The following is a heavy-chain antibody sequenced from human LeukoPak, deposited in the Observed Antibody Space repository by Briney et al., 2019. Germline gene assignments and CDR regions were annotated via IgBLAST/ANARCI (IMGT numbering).Heavy chain of an antibody. CDR3: AQTLVGATTNLDY. J-gene: IGHJ4*02. V-gene: IGHV1-69*13. D-gene: IGHD1-26*01. Sequence: SVKVSCKASGGTFSSYAISWVRQAPGQGLEWMGGIIPIFGTANYAQKFQGRVTITADESTSTAYVELSSLRSEDTAVYYCAQTLVGATTNLDYWGQGTLVTVSS. CDR1: GGTFSSYA. CDR2: IIPIFGTA.